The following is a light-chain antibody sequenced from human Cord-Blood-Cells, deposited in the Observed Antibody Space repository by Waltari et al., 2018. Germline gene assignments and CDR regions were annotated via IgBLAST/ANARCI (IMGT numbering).Light chain of an antibody. CDR1: SSDVGGYNY. V-gene: IGLV2-14*03. CDR2: DIS. J-gene: IGLJ1*01. CDR3: SSYTSSSTPYV. Sequence: QSALTQPPSVSGSPGQSHPIPCPGTSSDVGGYNYVSRYQHHPGKAPKLMIYDISNRPSGVSNRFSGSKSGNTASLTISGLQAEDEADYYCSSYTSSSTPYVFGTGTKVTVL.